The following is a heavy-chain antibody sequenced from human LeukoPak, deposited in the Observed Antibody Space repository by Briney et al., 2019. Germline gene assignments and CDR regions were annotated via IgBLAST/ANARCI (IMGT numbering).Heavy chain of an antibody. J-gene: IGHJ5*02. CDR3: AREYIVATITYNWFDP. CDR1: GDSVSSNSAA. D-gene: IGHD5-12*01. Sequence: SQTLSLTCAISGDSVSSNSAAWNWIRQSPSRGLEWLGRTYYRSKWYNDYAVSVKSRITINPDTSMNQFSLQLNSVTPEDTAVYYCAREYIVATITYNWFDPWGQGTLVTVSS. V-gene: IGHV6-1*01. CDR2: TYYRSKWYN.